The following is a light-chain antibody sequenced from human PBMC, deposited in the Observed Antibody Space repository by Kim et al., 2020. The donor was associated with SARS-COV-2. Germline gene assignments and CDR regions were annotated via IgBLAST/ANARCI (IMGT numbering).Light chain of an antibody. V-gene: IGKV1-39*01. CDR2: AAS. Sequence: DGVTITSRASQSFCSYLNLYHHIPGKAPKLLFYAASSLQSVVPPRFSGSGSVTHFTLTISSLRPEDFSTFFCLQSYITPLPFGGGTTVDIK. J-gene: IGKJ4*01. CDR1: QSFCSY. CDR3: LQSYITPLP.